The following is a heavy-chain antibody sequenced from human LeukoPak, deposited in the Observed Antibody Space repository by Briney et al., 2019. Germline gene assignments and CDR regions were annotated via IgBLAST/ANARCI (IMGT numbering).Heavy chain of an antibody. CDR1: GFTFSSSA. D-gene: IGHD6-19*01. Sequence: GESLRLSCAASGFTFSSSAMHWVRQAPGEGLEWVAVISYDGSNKYYADSVKGRFTISRDDSENTLYLQMNSLRPEDTAVYYCARGGQWLIEYFQHWGQGTLVTVSS. V-gene: IGHV3-30-3*01. CDR2: ISYDGSNK. J-gene: IGHJ1*01. CDR3: ARGGQWLIEYFQH.